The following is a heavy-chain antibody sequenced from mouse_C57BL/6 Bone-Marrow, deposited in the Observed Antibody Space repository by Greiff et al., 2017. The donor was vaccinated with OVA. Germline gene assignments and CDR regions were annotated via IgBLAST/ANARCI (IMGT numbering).Heavy chain of an antibody. CDR3: AREDGNWFAN. CDR1: GYTFTSYS. V-gene: IGHV1-4*01. Sequence: QVQLKESGAELARPGASVKMSCKASGYTFTSYSMHWVKQRPGQGLEWIGYINPSSGYTKYNQKFKDKATLTADKSSSTAYMQLSSLTSEDSAVYYCAREDGNWFANWGQGTLVTVSA. J-gene: IGHJ3*01. CDR2: INPSSGYT. D-gene: IGHD2-1*01.